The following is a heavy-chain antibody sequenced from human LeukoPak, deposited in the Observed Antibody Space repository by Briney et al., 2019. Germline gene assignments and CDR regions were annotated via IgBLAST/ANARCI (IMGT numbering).Heavy chain of an antibody. Sequence: GGSLKLSCAASGFTFGDYAMSWFRQAPGKGLERVGFIRSKAYGGTTEYAASVKGRFTISRDDSKSIAYLQMYSLKTEDTAVYYCTRADYDSSGYYAPSALHFDYWGQGTLVTVSS. J-gene: IGHJ4*02. CDR1: GFTFGDYA. V-gene: IGHV3-49*03. D-gene: IGHD3-22*01. CDR3: TRADYDSSGYYAPSALHFDY. CDR2: IRSKAYGGTT.